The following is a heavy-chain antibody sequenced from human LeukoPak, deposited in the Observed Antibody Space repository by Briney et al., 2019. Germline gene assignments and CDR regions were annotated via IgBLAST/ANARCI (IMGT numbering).Heavy chain of an antibody. CDR3: ARRGFCSGYHYYYYYYGMDV. V-gene: IGHV4-34*01. CDR2: INHSGST. J-gene: IGHJ6*02. Sequence: SETLSLTCAVYGGSFSGYYWGWIRQPPGKGLEWIGEINHSGSTNYNPSLKSRVTISVDTSKNQFSLKLSSVTAADTAVYYCARRGFCSGYHYYYYYYGMDVWGQGTTVTVSS. D-gene: IGHD3-3*01. CDR1: GGSFSGYY.